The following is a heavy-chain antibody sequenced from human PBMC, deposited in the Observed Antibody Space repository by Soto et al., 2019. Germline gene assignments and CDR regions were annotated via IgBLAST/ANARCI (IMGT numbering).Heavy chain of an antibody. CDR3: AKDMNWGGMTTIHYFAS. CDR1: GFIADDYA. CDR2: ISSNSETT. V-gene: IGHV3-9*02. D-gene: IGHD4-17*01. Sequence: EMQLVESGGGLVQPGRSLRLSCVGSGFIADDYAMHWVRQPPGKGLEWVSGISSNSETTNYADSVKGRFTISRDNAKTSLFLQMNSLRPEDTALYYCAKDMNWGGMTTIHYFASWGQGTLVTGSS. J-gene: IGHJ4*02.